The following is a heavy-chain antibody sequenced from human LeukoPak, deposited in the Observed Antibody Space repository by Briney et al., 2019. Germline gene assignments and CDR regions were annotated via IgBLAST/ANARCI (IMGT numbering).Heavy chain of an antibody. CDR1: GYSFTSYW. D-gene: IGHD2-15*01. CDR2: IYPDDSDI. CDR3: ARQEYCSGGSCYTWFDP. V-gene: IGHV5-51*01. Sequence: GESLKISCKGSGYSFTSYWIGWVRQMPGKGLEWLGIIYPDDSDIRYSPSFQGQVTISADKSISTAYLQWSSLKASDTAMYYCARQEYCSGGSCYTWFDPWGQGTLVTVSS. J-gene: IGHJ5*02.